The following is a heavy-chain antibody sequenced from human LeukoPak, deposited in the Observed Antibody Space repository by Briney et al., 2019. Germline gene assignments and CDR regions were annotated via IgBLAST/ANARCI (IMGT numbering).Heavy chain of an antibody. D-gene: IGHD2/OR15-2a*01. CDR1: GGSISSYY. V-gene: IGHV4-59*08. CDR3: ARHVKLRGAFDI. CDR2: IYYSGST. Sequence: SETLSLTCTVSGGSISSYYWSWIRQPPGKGLEWIGYIYYSGSTNYNPSLKSRVTISVDTSKNQFSLKLSSVTAADTAVYYCARHVKLRGAFDIWGQGTMVNVSS. J-gene: IGHJ3*02.